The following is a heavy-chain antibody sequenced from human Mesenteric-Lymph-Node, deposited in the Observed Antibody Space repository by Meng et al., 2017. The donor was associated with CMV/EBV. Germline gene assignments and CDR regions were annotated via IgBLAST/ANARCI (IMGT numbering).Heavy chain of an antibody. CDR1: GFTFSNYA. Sequence: GESLKISCAASGFTFSNYAMSWVRQAPRKGLEWVSSISGNGETTYYADSVKGRFSISRDNSENTLFLQMNSLRAEDTAIYFCAKHLARGFDYWGQGTLVTVSS. V-gene: IGHV3-23*01. CDR2: ISGNGETT. D-gene: IGHD3-3*02. CDR3: AKHLARGFDY. J-gene: IGHJ4*02.